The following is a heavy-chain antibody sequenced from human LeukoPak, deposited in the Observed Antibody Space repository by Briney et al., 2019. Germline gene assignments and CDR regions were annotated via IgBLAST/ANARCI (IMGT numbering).Heavy chain of an antibody. CDR1: GFTFSDYY. J-gene: IGHJ4*02. D-gene: IGHD6-13*01. CDR2: ISSSGSTI. Sequence: GGSLRLSCAASGFTFSDYYMSWIRQAPGKGLEGVSYISSSGSTIYYADSVKGRFTISRDNAKNSLYLQMNSLRAEDTAVYYCARDLQQLVPFDYWGQGTLVTVSS. CDR3: ARDLQQLVPFDY. V-gene: IGHV3-11*01.